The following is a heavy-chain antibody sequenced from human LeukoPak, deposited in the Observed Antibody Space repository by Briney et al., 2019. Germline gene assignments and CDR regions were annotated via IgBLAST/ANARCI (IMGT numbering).Heavy chain of an antibody. CDR1: EFTFTTSR. V-gene: IGHV3-7*01. J-gene: IGHJ4*02. CDR2: INPDASTK. Sequence: GGSLRLSFAASEFTFTTSRMTWVRQAPGKGLEWLGNINPDASTKNYAASVRGRFTFSRDNAKNSLYLHMSSLRAEDTAIYYCARDRAFSTFDYWGRGTLVTVSS. CDR3: ARDRAFSTFDY. D-gene: IGHD2-2*01.